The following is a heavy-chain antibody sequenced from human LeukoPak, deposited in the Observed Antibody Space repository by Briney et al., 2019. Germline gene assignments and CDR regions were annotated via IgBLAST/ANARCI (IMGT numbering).Heavy chain of an antibody. V-gene: IGHV1-2*02. Sequence: ASVKVSCKASGYTFTGYYMHWVRQAPGQGLEWMGWINPSSGGTNYAQKFQGRVTMTRDTSISTAYMELSRLRSDDTAVYYCARDGGSSWYNGAFDIWGQGTMVTVSS. D-gene: IGHD6-13*01. J-gene: IGHJ3*02. CDR1: GYTFTGYY. CDR3: ARDGGSSWYNGAFDI. CDR2: INPSSGGT.